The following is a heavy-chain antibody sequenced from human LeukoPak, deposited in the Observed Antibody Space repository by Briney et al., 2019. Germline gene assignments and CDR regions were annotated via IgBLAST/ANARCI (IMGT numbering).Heavy chain of an antibody. J-gene: IGHJ4*02. CDR2: ISTSGGTM. CDR3: ARHNGWYDY. D-gene: IGHD6-19*01. V-gene: IGHV3-48*03. Sequence: PGGSLRLSCEASGFTFSSYEMNWVRQAPGKGLEWISYISTSGGTMYAGSVKGRFTISRDNAKNSLYLQMNSLRAEDTAVYYCARHNGWYDYWGQGTLVTVSS. CDR1: GFTFSSYE.